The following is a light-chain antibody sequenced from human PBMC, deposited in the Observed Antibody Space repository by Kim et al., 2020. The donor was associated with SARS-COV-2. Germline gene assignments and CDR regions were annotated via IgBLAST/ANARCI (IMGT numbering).Light chain of an antibody. CDR2: QDS. J-gene: IGLJ2*01. CDR1: KLGDKY. CDR3: QAWDSSTVV. Sequence: SPGQTASITCSGDKLGDKYACWFQQKPGQSPVLVIYQDSKRPSGIPERFSGSNSGNTATLTISGTQAMDEADYYCQAWDSSTVVFGGGTQLTVL. V-gene: IGLV3-1*01.